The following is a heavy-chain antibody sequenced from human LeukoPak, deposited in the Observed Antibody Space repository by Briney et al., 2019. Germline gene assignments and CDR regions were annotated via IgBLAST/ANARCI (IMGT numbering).Heavy chain of an antibody. V-gene: IGHV4-34*01. CDR3: ARYCSGGSCYSGYGMDV. Sequence: SETLSLICAVYGGFFSGYYWSWIRQPPGEGLEWIGEINHSGSTNYNTSLKSRVTISVDTSKTQFYLKLSSVTAADTAVYYCARYCSGGSCYSGYGMDVWGKGTTVTVSS. D-gene: IGHD2-15*01. J-gene: IGHJ6*04. CDR1: GGFFSGYY. CDR2: INHSGST.